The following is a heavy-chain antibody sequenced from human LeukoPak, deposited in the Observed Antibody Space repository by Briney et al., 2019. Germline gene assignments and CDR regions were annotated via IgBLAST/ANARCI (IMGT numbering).Heavy chain of an antibody. Sequence: GESLKISCKGSGYSFTSYGISWVRQAPGQGLEWMGWISAYNGNTNYAQKLQGRVTMTTDTPTSTAYMELRSLRSDDTAVYYCARDRGSGYSFDYWGQGTLVTVSS. CDR3: ARDRGSGYSFDY. V-gene: IGHV1-18*01. CDR2: ISAYNGNT. J-gene: IGHJ4*02. CDR1: GYSFTSYG. D-gene: IGHD5-12*01.